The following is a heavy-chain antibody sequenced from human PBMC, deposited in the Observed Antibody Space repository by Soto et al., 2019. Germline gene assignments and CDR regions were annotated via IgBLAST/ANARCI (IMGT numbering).Heavy chain of an antibody. CDR3: ARRSEYDYFDY. D-gene: IGHD6-6*01. Sequence: QLQLQESGPGLVKPSKTLSLTCTVSGGSISSTSYYWGWIRQPPGKGLEWIGSIYYGGTTYYNPSLKSRVTMSVDTSKNQFSLKLTSLTAADTAVYYCARRSEYDYFDYWGQGTLVTVSS. V-gene: IGHV4-39*01. CDR1: GGSISSTSYY. J-gene: IGHJ4*02. CDR2: IYYGGTT.